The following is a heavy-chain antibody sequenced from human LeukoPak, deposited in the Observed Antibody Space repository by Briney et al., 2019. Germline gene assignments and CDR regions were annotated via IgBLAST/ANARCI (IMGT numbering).Heavy chain of an antibody. Sequence: ASVKVSCKASGYTFTGYYMHWVRQAPGQGLEWMGWINPNSGGTNYAQKFQGRVTMTRDTSISTAYMELSSLRSEDTAVYYCARHERNGYSYGYFDYWGQGTLVTVSS. CDR1: GYTFTGYY. V-gene: IGHV1-2*02. J-gene: IGHJ4*02. D-gene: IGHD5-18*01. CDR3: ARHERNGYSYGYFDY. CDR2: INPNSGGT.